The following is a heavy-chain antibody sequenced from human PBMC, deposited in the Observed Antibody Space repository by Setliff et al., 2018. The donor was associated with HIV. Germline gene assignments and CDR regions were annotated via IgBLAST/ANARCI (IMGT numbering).Heavy chain of an antibody. V-gene: IGHV4-39*07. Sequence: PSETLSLTCAVSGYSISSGSYYWSWIRQPPGKGLEWIGSIYHSGTTNYNSSLKSRVTISVDTSKNQFSLELSSVTAADTAVYYCARDRLTYYFDYWGQGILVTVSS. CDR3: ARDRLTYYFDY. D-gene: IGHD3-22*01. J-gene: IGHJ4*02. CDR1: GYSISSGSYY. CDR2: IYHSGTT.